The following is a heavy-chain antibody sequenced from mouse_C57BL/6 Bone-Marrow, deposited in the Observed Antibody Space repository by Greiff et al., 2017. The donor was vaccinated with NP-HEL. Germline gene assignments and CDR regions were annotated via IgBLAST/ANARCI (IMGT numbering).Heavy chain of an antibody. J-gene: IGHJ3*01. CDR1: GYTFTSYG. CDR3: AREGYPPWFAY. D-gene: IGHD2-2*01. Sequence: VQLQQSGAELARPGASVKLSCKASGYTFTSYGISWVKQRTGQGLEWIGEIYPRSGNTYYNEKFKGKATLTADKSSSTAYMELRSLTSEDSAVYFCAREGYPPWFAYWGQGTLVTVSA. V-gene: IGHV1-81*01. CDR2: IYPRSGNT.